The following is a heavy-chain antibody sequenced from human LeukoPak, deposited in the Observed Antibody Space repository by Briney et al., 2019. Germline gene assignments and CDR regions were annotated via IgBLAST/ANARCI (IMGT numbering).Heavy chain of an antibody. Sequence: PGGSLRLSCAASGFTFSSYSMNWARQAPGKGLEWVSYISSSSSTIYYADSVKGRFTISRDNAKNSLYLQMNSLRAEDTAVYYCARASYGDLYWFDPWGQGTLVTVSS. CDR3: ARASYGDLYWFDP. CDR2: ISSSSSTI. D-gene: IGHD4-17*01. CDR1: GFTFSSYS. V-gene: IGHV3-48*01. J-gene: IGHJ5*02.